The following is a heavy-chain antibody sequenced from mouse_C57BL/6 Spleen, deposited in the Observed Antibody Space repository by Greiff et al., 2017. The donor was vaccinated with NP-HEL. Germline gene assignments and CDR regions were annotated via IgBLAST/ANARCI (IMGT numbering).Heavy chain of an antibody. V-gene: IGHV10-1*01. CDR1: GFSFNTYA. CDR3: VRHQYGSKRYYAMDY. D-gene: IGHD1-1*01. J-gene: IGHJ4*01. CDR2: IRSKSNNYAT. Sequence: EVKLMESGGGLVQPKGSLKLSCAASGFSFNTYAMNWVRQAPGKGLEWVARIRSKSNNYATYYADSVKDRFTISRDDSESMLYLQMNNLKTEDTAMYSCVRHQYGSKRYYAMDYWGQGTSVTVAS.